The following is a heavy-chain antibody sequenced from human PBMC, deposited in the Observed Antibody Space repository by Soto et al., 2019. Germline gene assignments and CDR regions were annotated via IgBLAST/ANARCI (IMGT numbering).Heavy chain of an antibody. J-gene: IGHJ6*02. CDR3: ARSQGSSTSLEIYYYYYYGMDV. V-gene: IGHV1-69*01. Sequence: QVQLVQSGAEVKKPGSSVKVSCKASGGTFSSYAISWVRQAPGQGLEWMGGIIPIYDTTHYAQKFQGRVTITADESTSTAYMELSSLRSEDTAVYYCARSQGSSTSLEIYYYYYYGMDVWGQGTTVTVSS. D-gene: IGHD2-2*01. CDR2: IIPIYDTT. CDR1: GGTFSSYA.